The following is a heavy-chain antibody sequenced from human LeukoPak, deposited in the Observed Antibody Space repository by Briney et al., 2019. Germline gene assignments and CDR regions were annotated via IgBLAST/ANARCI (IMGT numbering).Heavy chain of an antibody. Sequence: PGGSLRLSCAASGFTFSSYEMNWVRQAPGKGLEWVSYISSSGSTIYYADSVKGRFTISRDNAKNSLYLQMNSLRAEDTAVYYCAASITPNAFDIWGQGTMVTLSS. D-gene: IGHD4-23*01. V-gene: IGHV3-48*03. CDR2: ISSSGSTI. J-gene: IGHJ3*02. CDR3: AASITPNAFDI. CDR1: GFTFSSYE.